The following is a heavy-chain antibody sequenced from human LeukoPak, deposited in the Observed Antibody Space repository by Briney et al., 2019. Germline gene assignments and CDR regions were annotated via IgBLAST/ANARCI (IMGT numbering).Heavy chain of an antibody. Sequence: SETLSLTCTVSGYSISSGYYWSWIRQPPGKGLEWIGEINHSGSTNYNPSLKSRVTISVDTSKNQFSLKLSSVTAADTAVYYCARRERYCSSTSCRDYWGQGTLVTVSS. J-gene: IGHJ4*02. V-gene: IGHV4-38-2*02. CDR3: ARRERYCSSTSCRDY. CDR1: GYSISSGYY. D-gene: IGHD2-2*01. CDR2: INHSGST.